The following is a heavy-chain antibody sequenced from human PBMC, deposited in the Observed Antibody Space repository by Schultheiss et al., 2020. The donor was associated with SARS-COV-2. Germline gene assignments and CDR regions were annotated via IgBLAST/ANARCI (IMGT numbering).Heavy chain of an antibody. CDR3: ARVLRYCSGGSCYGGIDP. D-gene: IGHD2-15*01. CDR2: IYYSGST. CDR1: GGSISSYY. Sequence: SETLSLTCTLSGGSISSYYWSWIRQPPGKGLEWIGYIYYSGSTNYNPSLKSRVTISVDTSKNQFSLKLSSVTAADTAVYYCARVLRYCSGGSCYGGIDPWGQGTLVTVSS. V-gene: IGHV4-59*12. J-gene: IGHJ5*02.